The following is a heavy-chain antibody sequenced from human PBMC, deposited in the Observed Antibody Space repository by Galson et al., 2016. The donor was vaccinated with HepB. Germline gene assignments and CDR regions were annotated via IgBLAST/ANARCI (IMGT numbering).Heavy chain of an antibody. D-gene: IGHD1-1*01. CDR3: ARASCEFPTTFDY. Sequence: SDYRFNMYGITWVRQAPGQGLEWMGWISAYNGHTKYAEKLRGRVTMTTDTSTTTAYMELMSLTSDDTAVYYCARASCEFPTTFDYWGQGTLVSVSS. V-gene: IGHV1-18*01. CDR2: ISAYNGHT. CDR1: DYRFNMYG. J-gene: IGHJ4*02.